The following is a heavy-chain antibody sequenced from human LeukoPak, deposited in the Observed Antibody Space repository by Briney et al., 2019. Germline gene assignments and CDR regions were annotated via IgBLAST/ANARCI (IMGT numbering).Heavy chain of an antibody. V-gene: IGHV3-23*01. Sequence: RGSLRLSCAASGFTFSSYAMSWVRQAPGKGLEWVSAISGSGGSTYYADSVKGRFTISRDNSKNTLYLQMNSLRAEDTAVYYCAKDSRLFSDAFDIWGQGTMVTVSS. J-gene: IGHJ3*02. D-gene: IGHD3-10*02. CDR3: AKDSRLFSDAFDI. CDR2: ISGSGGST. CDR1: GFTFSSYA.